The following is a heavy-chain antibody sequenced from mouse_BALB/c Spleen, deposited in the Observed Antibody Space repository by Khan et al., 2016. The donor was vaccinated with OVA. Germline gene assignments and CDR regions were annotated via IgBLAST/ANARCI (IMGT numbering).Heavy chain of an antibody. CDR3: ARLAYYYNSEGFAY. V-gene: IGHV5-6*01. CDR1: GFTFSTYG. Sequence: EVKLVESGGDFVRPGGSLKLSCAASGFTFSTYGMSWVRRTPDKRLEWVATINTGGAYTYYPDSVKGRFTISRDNAKNTLYLQLSSLKSEDTAIYYCARLAYYYNSEGFAYWGQGTLVTVSA. CDR2: INTGGAYT. J-gene: IGHJ3*01. D-gene: IGHD1-1*01.